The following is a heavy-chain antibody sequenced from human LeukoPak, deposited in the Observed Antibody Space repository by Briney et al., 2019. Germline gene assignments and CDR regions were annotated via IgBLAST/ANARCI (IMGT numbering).Heavy chain of an antibody. CDR3: ARMNVVRADDSRYKDYFYGLDV. D-gene: IGHD3-10*01. J-gene: IGHJ6*04. Sequence: ASETLSLTCTVSGGSISSSSYYWGWIRQPPGKGLEWIGSIYYSGSTYYNPSLKSRVTISVDTSKNQFSLKLTSVTAADTAVYYCARMNVVRADDSRYKDYFYGLDVWGEGTTVSVSS. V-gene: IGHV4-39*01. CDR1: GGSISSSSYY. CDR2: IYYSGST.